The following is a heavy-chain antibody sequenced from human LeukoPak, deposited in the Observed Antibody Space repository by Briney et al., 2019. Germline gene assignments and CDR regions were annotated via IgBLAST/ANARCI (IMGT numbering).Heavy chain of an antibody. Sequence: APVKVSCKASGNTFTDYYMHWVQQAPGKGLEWMGRVDPEDGETIYAEKFQGRVTITADTSTDTAYMELSSLRSEDTAVYYCATVSSRVGAINWGQGTLVTVSS. CDR1: GNTFTDYY. CDR3: ATVSSRVGAIN. J-gene: IGHJ4*02. D-gene: IGHD1-26*01. CDR2: VDPEDGET. V-gene: IGHV1-69-2*01.